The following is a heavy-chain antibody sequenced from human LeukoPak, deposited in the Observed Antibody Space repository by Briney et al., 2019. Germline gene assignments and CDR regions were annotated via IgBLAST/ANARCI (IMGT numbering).Heavy chain of an antibody. CDR3: ARDAGGAFYWYFDL. CDR1: GFTFSSYA. D-gene: IGHD1-26*01. CDR2: ISYDGSND. V-gene: IGHV3-30-3*01. J-gene: IGHJ2*01. Sequence: GRSLRLSCAASGFTFSSYAMHWVRQAPGKGLEWLAVISYDGSNDYYAGSLKGRFTMSRDNSRNTLYLQIKSLRPDDTAVYYCARDAGGAFYWYFDLWGRGTQVTVSS.